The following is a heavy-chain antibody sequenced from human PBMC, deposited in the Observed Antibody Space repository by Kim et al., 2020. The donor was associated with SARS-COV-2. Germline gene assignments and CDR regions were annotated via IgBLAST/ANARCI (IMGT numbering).Heavy chain of an antibody. CDR2: INHSGST. V-gene: IGHV4-34*01. CDR1: GGSFSGYY. CDR3: ASRVGSSYSSWYRYYFDY. J-gene: IGHJ4*02. Sequence: SETLSLTCAVYGGSFSGYYWSWIRQPPGKGLEWIGEINHSGSTNYNPSLKSRVTISVDTSKNQFSLKLSSVTAADTAVYYCASRVGSSYSSWYRYYFDYWGQGTLVTVSS. D-gene: IGHD6-13*01.